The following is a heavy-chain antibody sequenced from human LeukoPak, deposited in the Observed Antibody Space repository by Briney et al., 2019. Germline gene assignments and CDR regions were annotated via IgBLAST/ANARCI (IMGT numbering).Heavy chain of an antibody. D-gene: IGHD3-22*01. V-gene: IGHV4-38-2*02. CDR2: IYHSGST. J-gene: IGHJ4*02. CDR3: ASTPREYYYDSSGYTKDY. Sequence: SETLSLTCTVSGYSISSGYYWGWIRQPPGKGLEWIGSIYHSGSTYYNPSLKSRVTISVDTSKNQFSLKLSSVTAADTAVYYCASTPREYYYDSSGYTKDYWGQGTLVTVSS. CDR1: GYSISSGYY.